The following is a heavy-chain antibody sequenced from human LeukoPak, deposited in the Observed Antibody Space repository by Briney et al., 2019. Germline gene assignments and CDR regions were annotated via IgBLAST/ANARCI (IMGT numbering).Heavy chain of an antibody. CDR2: ISGSGGST. J-gene: IGHJ4*02. D-gene: IGHD6-13*01. V-gene: IGHV3-23*01. CDR1: GFTFSGYA. CDR3: AKGGYVAAGSFLSLDH. Sequence: PGGSLRLSCAASGFTFSGYAMSWVRQAPGKGLEWVSAISGSGGSTYYADSVKGRFTISRDNSKNTLYLQMNSLRAEDTAVYYCAKGGYVAAGSFLSLDHWGQGTLVTVSS.